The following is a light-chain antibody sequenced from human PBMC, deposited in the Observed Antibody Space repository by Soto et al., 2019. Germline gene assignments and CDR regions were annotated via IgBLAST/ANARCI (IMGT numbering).Light chain of an antibody. CDR2: NVN. CDR1: SSDVGGYNY. J-gene: IGLJ2*01. V-gene: IGLV2-14*03. Sequence: QSALTQPASVSGSPGQSITISCTGTSSDVGGYNYVAWYQRHPGKAPKLIIYNVNDRPSWVSDRFSGSKSGNTASLTISGLHAEDEADYLCSSYTASGTHVLFGGGTKVTVL. CDR3: SSYTASGTHVL.